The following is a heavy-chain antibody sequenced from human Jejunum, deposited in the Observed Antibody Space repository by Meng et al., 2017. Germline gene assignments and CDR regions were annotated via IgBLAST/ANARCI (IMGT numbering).Heavy chain of an antibody. V-gene: IGHV3-48*03. J-gene: IGHJ4*02. Sequence: GESLKISCAASGFTFSSSEMNWVRQAPGKGLEWLSYISSSGNTIYYADSVKGRFTISRDNAKNSLYLQLNSLRAEDTAVYYCARVALGVGALFWGRGTLVTVSS. CDR1: GFTFSSSE. CDR3: ARVALGVGALF. CDR2: ISSSGNTI. D-gene: IGHD3-16*01.